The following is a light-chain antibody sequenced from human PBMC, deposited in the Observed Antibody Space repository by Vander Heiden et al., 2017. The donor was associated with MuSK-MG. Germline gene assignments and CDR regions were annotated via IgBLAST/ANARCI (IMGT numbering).Light chain of an antibody. CDR3: QQSYSTRWT. CDR2: AAS. CDR1: QSIATY. J-gene: IGKJ1*01. Sequence: DIQMTQSPSSLSASAGDRVTITCRASQSIATYLNWYQQKPGKAPKVLVYAASTLERGVPSRFSGGGSGTDFTLTISSLQPEDFATYYCQQSYSTRWTFGQGTKVEIK. V-gene: IGKV1-39*01.